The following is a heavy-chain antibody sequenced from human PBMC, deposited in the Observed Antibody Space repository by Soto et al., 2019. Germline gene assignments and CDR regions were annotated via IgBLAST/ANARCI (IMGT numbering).Heavy chain of an antibody. D-gene: IGHD3-10*01. CDR1: GGSFSGYD. CDR3: ARAPRGNYGYPSYFDY. Sequence: TSETLSLTCAVYGGSFSGYDWTWIRQPPGTGLEWIGEINHSGSTNYNPSLKSRVTISVDTSKNQFSLKLSSVTAADTAVYYCARAPRGNYGYPSYFDYWGQGTLVTVSS. V-gene: IGHV4-34*01. J-gene: IGHJ4*02. CDR2: INHSGST.